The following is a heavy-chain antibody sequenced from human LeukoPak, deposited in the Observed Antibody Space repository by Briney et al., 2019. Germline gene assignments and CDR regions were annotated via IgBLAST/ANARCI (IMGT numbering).Heavy chain of an antibody. CDR3: ARYLRYQLLSAFDI. Sequence: SETLSLTCTVSGGSLSSGGYYWRWLRQHPGTGLEWLGYIYYSGSTYYNPSLKSRVTISVDTSKNQFSLKLSSVTAADTAVYYCARYLRYQLLSAFDIWGQGTMVTVSS. V-gene: IGHV4-31*03. J-gene: IGHJ3*02. CDR2: IYYSGST. CDR1: GGSLSSGGYY. D-gene: IGHD2-2*01.